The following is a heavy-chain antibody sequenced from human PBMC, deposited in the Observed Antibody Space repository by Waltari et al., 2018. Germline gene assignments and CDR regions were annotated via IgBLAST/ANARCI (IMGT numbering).Heavy chain of an antibody. V-gene: IGHV3-13*01. J-gene: IGHJ3*02. CDR3: ARDRGTGAFDI. CDR1: GFTFSSYD. D-gene: IGHD3-10*01. Sequence: EVQLVESGGGLVQPGGSLRLSCAASGFTFSSYDMHWVRQATGKGLEWVSAIGTAGDTYYPGSVKGRFTISRENAKNSLYLQMNSLRAGDTAGYYCARDRGTGAFDIWGQGTMVTVSS. CDR2: IGTAGDT.